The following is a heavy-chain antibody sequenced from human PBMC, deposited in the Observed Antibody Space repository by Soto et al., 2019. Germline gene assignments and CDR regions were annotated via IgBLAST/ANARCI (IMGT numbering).Heavy chain of an antibody. CDR2: ISAYNGNT. J-gene: IGHJ4*02. Sequence: QVPLVQSGAEVKKPGASVKVSCQASGYTFTRYGFSWVRQAPGQRLEWLGWISAYNGNTYYAQKFQGRVTLTTDTSTSTAFMELRGLRSDDTAVYYCAREPPRGITVAYSRASGFDYWGQVTLVTVSS. CDR1: GYTFTRYG. D-gene: IGHD6-19*01. V-gene: IGHV1-18*04. CDR3: AREPPRGITVAYSRASGFDY.